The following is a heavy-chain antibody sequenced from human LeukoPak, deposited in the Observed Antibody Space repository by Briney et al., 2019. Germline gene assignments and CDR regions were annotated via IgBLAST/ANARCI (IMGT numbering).Heavy chain of an antibody. CDR3: AKDQGYYYDSSGYYAY. Sequence: GGSLRLSCAASGFTFSSYAMSWFRQAPAKGLEWVSAISGSGGSTYYADPVKGRFTISRDNSKNTLYLQMNSLRAEDTAVYYCAKDQGYYYDSSGYYAYWGQGTLVTVSS. CDR1: GFTFSSYA. J-gene: IGHJ4*02. V-gene: IGHV3-23*01. CDR2: ISGSGGST. D-gene: IGHD3-22*01.